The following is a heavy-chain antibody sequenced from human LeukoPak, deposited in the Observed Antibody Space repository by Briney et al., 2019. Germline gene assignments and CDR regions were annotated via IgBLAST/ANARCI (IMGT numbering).Heavy chain of an antibody. D-gene: IGHD4-17*01. Sequence: ASVKVSCKASGYTFTSYDINWVRQATGQGLEWMGWMNPDNGDTGYAQKFEGRVTMTRNTSINTAYMELSSLRSEDTAMYYCARSHADYDDYYFDMDVWGHGTTVTVSS. CDR1: GYTFTSYD. J-gene: IGHJ6*02. V-gene: IGHV1-8*01. CDR3: ARSHADYDDYYFDMDV. CDR2: MNPDNGDT.